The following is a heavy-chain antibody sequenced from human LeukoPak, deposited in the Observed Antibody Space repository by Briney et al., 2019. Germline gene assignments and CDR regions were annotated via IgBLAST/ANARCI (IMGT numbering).Heavy chain of an antibody. CDR2: LQSDAITS. CDR3: ARVDTVTYMDV. J-gene: IGHJ6*03. CDR1: GFSFSLYG. V-gene: IGHV3-30*02. D-gene: IGHD4-17*01. Sequence: PGGSLRLSCAASGFSFSLYGMHWLRQAPGKGLEWVAYLQSDAITSYYADSVKGRFIISRDNSKNTLYLHMNSLRAEDTAVYYCARVDTVTYMDVWGKGTTVTISS.